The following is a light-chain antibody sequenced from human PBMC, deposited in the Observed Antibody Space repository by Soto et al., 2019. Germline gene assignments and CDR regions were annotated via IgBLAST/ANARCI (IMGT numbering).Light chain of an antibody. CDR2: DAS. Sequence: EIVLTQSPATLSLSPGERATLSCRASQSVSNNLAWYQQKPGQAPRLLIYDASNRATDIPARFSGSGSGTDFTLTISSLEPEDFAVYYCQQRTNWPPITFGQGTRLEIK. CDR3: QQRTNWPPIT. V-gene: IGKV3-11*01. J-gene: IGKJ5*01. CDR1: QSVSNN.